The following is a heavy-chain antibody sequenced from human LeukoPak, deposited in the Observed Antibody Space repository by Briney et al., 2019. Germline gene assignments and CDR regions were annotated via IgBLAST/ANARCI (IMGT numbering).Heavy chain of an antibody. CDR2: IIPIFGTA. D-gene: IGHD5-18*01. CDR3: ARTAGYSYGWVDY. CDR1: GGTFSSYA. Sequence: SVKVSCKASGGTFSSYAISRVRQAPGQGLEWMGGIIPIFGTANYAQKFQGRVTITADESTSTAYMELSSLRSEDTAVYYCARTAGYSYGWVDYWGQGTLVTVSS. J-gene: IGHJ4*02. V-gene: IGHV1-69*13.